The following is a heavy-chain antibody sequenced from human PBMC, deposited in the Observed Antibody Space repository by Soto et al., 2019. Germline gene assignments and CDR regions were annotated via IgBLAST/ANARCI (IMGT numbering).Heavy chain of an antibody. Sequence: EVPLLESGGGLVQPGGSLRLSCAASGFTFSSFAMNWVRQAPGKGLEWVSGISGSGGSTYYADSVKGRFTISRENSKNTLYLQMNSLRAEDTAVYYCAKGTYFDSSGDWGQGTLVTVSS. V-gene: IGHV3-23*01. J-gene: IGHJ4*02. CDR3: AKGTYFDSSGD. D-gene: IGHD3-22*01. CDR2: ISGSGGST. CDR1: GFTFSSFA.